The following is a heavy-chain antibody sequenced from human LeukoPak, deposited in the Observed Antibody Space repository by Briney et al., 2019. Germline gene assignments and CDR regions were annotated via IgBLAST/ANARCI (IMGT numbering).Heavy chain of an antibody. CDR2: INHSGST. V-gene: IGHV4-39*07. Sequence: SETLSLTCTVSGGSISSSSYYWSWIRQPPGKGLEWIGEINHSGSTNYNPSLKSRVTISVDTSKNQFSLKLSSVTAADTAVYYCARVRSRVRGGPSAFDIWGQGTMVTVSS. J-gene: IGHJ3*02. CDR3: ARVRSRVRGGPSAFDI. CDR1: GGSISSSSYY. D-gene: IGHD3-10*01.